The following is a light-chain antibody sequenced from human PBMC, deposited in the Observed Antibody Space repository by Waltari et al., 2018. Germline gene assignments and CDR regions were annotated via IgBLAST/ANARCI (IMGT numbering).Light chain of an antibody. J-gene: IGKJ4*01. V-gene: IGKV1-5*03. CDR2: NAS. CDR1: QSVKNN. Sequence: DIQMTQSPSTLSASVGDRVTITCRASQSVKNNLAWYQQKAGKAPKVLIHNASRVEGGVPSRFSGSGYGTEFTLTISSLQPDDFATYYCQEYDSLPVTFGGGTKVEIK. CDR3: QEYDSLPVT.